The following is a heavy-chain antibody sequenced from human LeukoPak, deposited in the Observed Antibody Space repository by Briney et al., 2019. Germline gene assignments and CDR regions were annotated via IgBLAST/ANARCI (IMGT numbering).Heavy chain of an antibody. V-gene: IGHV4-34*01. Sequence: SETLSLTCTVSGGSISSYYWSWIRQPPGKGLEWIGEINHSGSTNHNPSLKSRVTISVDTSKNQFSLKLSSVTAADTAVYYCARAGNYLDYYYGMDVWGQGTTVTVSS. CDR2: INHSGST. CDR1: GGSISSYY. J-gene: IGHJ6*02. D-gene: IGHD4-11*01. CDR3: ARAGNYLDYYYGMDV.